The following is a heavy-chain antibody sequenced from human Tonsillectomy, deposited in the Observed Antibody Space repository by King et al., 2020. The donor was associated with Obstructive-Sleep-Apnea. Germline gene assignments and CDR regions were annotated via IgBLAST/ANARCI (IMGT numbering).Heavy chain of an antibody. CDR2: IYHSGNT. CDR3: ARDWGAGNNYYYYYYGMDV. V-gene: IGHV4-38-2*02. D-gene: IGHD6-13*01. J-gene: IGHJ6*02. CDR1: GYSISSGYF. Sequence: QLQESGPGLVKPSETLSLTCTVSGYSISSGYFWGWIRQPPGKGLEWIGSIYHSGNTYYNPSLKSRVTISVDTSKNQFSLKLSTVTAADTAGYYCARDWGAGNNYYYYYYGMDVWGQGTTVTVSS.